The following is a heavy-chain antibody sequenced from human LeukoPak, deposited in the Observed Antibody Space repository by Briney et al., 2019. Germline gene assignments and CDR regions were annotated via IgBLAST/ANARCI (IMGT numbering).Heavy chain of an antibody. D-gene: IGHD3-3*01. V-gene: IGHV1-69*13. CDR2: IIPIFGTA. Sequence: SVKVSCKASGGTFSIYAISWVRQAPGQGLEWMGGIIPIFGTANYAQKFQGRVTITADESTSTAYMELSSLRSEDTAVYYCARSGITIFGVVITNLNYYYGMDVWGQGTTVTVSS. CDR1: GGTFSIYA. CDR3: ARSGITIFGVVITNLNYYYGMDV. J-gene: IGHJ6*02.